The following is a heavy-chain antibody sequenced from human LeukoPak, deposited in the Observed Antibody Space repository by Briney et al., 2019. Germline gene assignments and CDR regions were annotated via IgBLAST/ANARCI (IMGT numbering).Heavy chain of an antibody. J-gene: IGHJ5*02. Sequence: SETLSLTGTGSGGSISSGSYYWSWIRQPAGKGLEWIGRIYTSGSTNYNPSLKSRVTISVDTSKNQFSLKLSSVTAADTAVYYCARGRYCSGGSCYPEWWFDPWGQGTLVTVSS. CDR2: IYTSGST. CDR3: ARGRYCSGGSCYPEWWFDP. D-gene: IGHD2-15*01. CDR1: GGSISSGSYY. V-gene: IGHV4-61*02.